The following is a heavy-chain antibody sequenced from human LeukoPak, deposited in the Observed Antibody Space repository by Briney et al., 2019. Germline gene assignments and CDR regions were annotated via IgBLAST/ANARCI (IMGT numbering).Heavy chain of an antibody. D-gene: IGHD2-2*01. CDR1: GFSFSNYG. V-gene: IGHV3-30*02. Sequence: PGGSLRLSCAASGFSFSNYGMHWVRQAPGKGLEWVAFIRYDGNFKYHIDSVKGRFTISRDNSKNTLYLQMDSLRPEDTAVYVCAKIFEPYCTTTGCYQGYFDYWGQGTLVTVSS. CDR2: IRYDGNFK. CDR3: AKIFEPYCTTTGCYQGYFDY. J-gene: IGHJ4*02.